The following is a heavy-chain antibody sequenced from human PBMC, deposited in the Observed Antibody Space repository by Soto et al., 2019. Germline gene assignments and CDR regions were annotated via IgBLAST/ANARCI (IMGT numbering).Heavy chain of an antibody. V-gene: IGHV1-69*12. CDR1: GGTFTTSA. CDR3: ARDRPRENYGGNYYYEMDV. D-gene: IGHD4-17*01. CDR2: IIPIFSTA. Sequence: QVQLVQSGAEVKKPGSSVKVSCKPSGGTFTTSAISWVRQAPGQGLEWMGGIIPIFSTADYAQKFQGRVTITADESTTTAYMELSSLRSEDTAVYYCARDRPRENYGGNYYYEMDVWGQGTTVTVSS. J-gene: IGHJ6*02.